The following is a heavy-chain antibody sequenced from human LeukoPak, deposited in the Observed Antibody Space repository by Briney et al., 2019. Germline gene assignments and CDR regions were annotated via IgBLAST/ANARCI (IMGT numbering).Heavy chain of an antibody. Sequence: GGSLRLSCAASGFTVSSNYMSWVRQAPGKGLEWVSVIYRGGSTYYADSVKGRFTISRDNSKNTLYLQMNSLRADDTVVYYCTKDRDSYGFDYWGQGTLLTVSS. D-gene: IGHD5-18*01. CDR1: GFTVSSNY. V-gene: IGHV3-53*01. CDR2: IYRGGST. J-gene: IGHJ4*02. CDR3: TKDRDSYGFDY.